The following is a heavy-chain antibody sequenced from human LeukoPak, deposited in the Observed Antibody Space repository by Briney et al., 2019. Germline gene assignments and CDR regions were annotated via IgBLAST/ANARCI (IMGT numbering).Heavy chain of an antibody. D-gene: IGHD2-2*01. CDR2: IKQDGSEK. J-gene: IGHJ4*02. Sequence: GGSLRLSCAASGFTFSNYWMGWVRQAPGKGLEWVANIKQDGSEKRYVDPVKGRFTISRDNAKNSLYLQMNSLRAEDTAVYYCARLPAYCSSTSCYYDYWGQGTLVTVSS. CDR1: GFTFSNYW. CDR3: ARLPAYCSSTSCYYDY. V-gene: IGHV3-7*01.